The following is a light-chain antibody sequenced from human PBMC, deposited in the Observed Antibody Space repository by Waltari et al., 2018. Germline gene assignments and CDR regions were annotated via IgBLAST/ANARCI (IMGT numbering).Light chain of an antibody. CDR3: CSFTSSSTWV. Sequence: QSALTQPASVSGSPGQSITICCTGPATDIGCYTYVSGYQQHPGKAPHLVIFDVSRRPSGISYRFSASKFGNPASLTISGLQPDDEADYYCCSFTSSSTWVFGGGTKLTVL. J-gene: IGLJ3*02. V-gene: IGLV2-14*03. CDR2: DVS. CDR1: ATDIGCYTY.